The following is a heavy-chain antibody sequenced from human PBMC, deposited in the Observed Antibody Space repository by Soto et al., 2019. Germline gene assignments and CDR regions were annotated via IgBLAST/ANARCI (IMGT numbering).Heavy chain of an antibody. CDR3: ARVPVAGTNWFDP. CDR2: IKQDGSEK. Sequence: PGGSLRLSCAASGFTFSSYWMGWVRQAPGKGLEWVANIKQDGSEKYYVDSVKGRFTISRDNAKNSLYLQMNSLRAEDTAVYYCARVPVAGTNWFDPWGQGTLVTVSS. J-gene: IGHJ5*02. V-gene: IGHV3-7*03. CDR1: GFTFSSYW. D-gene: IGHD6-19*01.